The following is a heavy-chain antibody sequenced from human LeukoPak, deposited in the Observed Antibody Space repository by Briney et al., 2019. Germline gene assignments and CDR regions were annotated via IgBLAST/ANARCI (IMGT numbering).Heavy chain of an antibody. J-gene: IGHJ6*03. Sequence: ASVKVSCKASGYTFTSYGISWVRQAPGQGLEWMGWISAYNGHTNYAQKVQGRVTTTTDTSTSTAYMELRSLTSDDTAVYYCARRPGGSYYYYMDVWGKGTTVTVSS. D-gene: IGHD3-10*01. CDR1: GYTFTSYG. CDR2: ISAYNGHT. V-gene: IGHV1-18*01. CDR3: ARRPGGSYYYYMDV.